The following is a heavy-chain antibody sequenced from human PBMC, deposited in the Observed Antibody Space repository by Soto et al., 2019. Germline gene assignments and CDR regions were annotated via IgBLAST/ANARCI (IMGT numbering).Heavy chain of an antibody. D-gene: IGHD2-21*01. J-gene: IGHJ3*02. CDR1: CYTFTSYG. V-gene: IGHV1-18*01. CDR2: ISADNGNT. CDR3: ARERAYCGGDCYMTGAFDI. Sequence: QVQLVQFGAEVKKPGASVKVSCKDSCYTFTSYGISWVRQDPGQGLEWMGWISADNGNTNYAQKLQGRVTMTTDTSTSTAYMELKSLRSDDTAVYYCARERAYCGGDCYMTGAFDIWGQGTMVTVSS.